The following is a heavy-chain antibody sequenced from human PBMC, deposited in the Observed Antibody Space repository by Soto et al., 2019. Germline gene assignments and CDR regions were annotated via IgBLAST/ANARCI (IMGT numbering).Heavy chain of an antibody. D-gene: IGHD3-22*01. CDR2: IDPSGSQT. Sequence: PGESLKISCKGSGYSFAGYWIIWVRQKPGKGLEWMGRIDPSGSQTYYSPSFRGHVTISATKSITTVFLQWSSLRASDTAMYYCARQIYDSDTGPNFQYYFDSWGQGTPVTVSS. CDR3: ARQIYDSDTGPNFQYYFDS. CDR1: GYSFAGYW. J-gene: IGHJ4*02. V-gene: IGHV5-10-1*01.